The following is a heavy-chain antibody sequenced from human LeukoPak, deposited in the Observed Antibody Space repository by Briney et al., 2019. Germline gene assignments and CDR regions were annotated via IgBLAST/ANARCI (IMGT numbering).Heavy chain of an antibody. CDR3: ARPARRGYYFDY. D-gene: IGHD1-14*01. CDR1: GGSISSSSYY. J-gene: IGHJ4*02. CDR2: IYYSGST. Sequence: SETLSLTCTVSGGSISSSSYYWGWIRQPPGRGLEWIGSIYYSGSTYYNPSLKSRVTISVDTSKNQFSLKLSSVTAADTAVYYCARPARRGYYFDYWGQGTLVTVSS. V-gene: IGHV4-39*01.